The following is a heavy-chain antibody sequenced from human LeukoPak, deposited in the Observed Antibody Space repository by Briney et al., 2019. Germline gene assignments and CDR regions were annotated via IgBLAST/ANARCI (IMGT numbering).Heavy chain of an antibody. CDR1: GFTFSDYW. CDR2: VGRDGSEK. D-gene: IGHD1-26*01. V-gene: IGHV3-7*01. Sequence: GGSLRLSCAASGFTFSDYWMTWVRQVPGKGLEWVANVGRDGSEKNYVDSVEGRFTISRDNAKKSLDLEMDSLRVEDTALYYCAKVGTWELQRVFENWGQGTLVTVSS. J-gene: IGHJ4*02. CDR3: AKVGTWELQRVFEN.